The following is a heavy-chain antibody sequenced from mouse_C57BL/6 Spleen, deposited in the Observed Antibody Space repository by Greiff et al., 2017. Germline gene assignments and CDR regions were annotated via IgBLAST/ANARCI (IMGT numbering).Heavy chain of an antibody. CDR3: ALYYGSSYSWYFDV. D-gene: IGHD1-1*01. CDR2: INPNYGTT. CDR1: GYSFTDYN. V-gene: IGHV1-39*01. J-gene: IGHJ1*03. Sequence: VQLQQSGPELVKPGASVKISCKASGYSFTDYNMNWVKQSNGKSLEWIGVINPNYGTTSYNQKFKGKATLTVDQSSSTAYMQLNSLTSEDSAVYYCALYYGSSYSWYFDVWGTGTTVTVSS.